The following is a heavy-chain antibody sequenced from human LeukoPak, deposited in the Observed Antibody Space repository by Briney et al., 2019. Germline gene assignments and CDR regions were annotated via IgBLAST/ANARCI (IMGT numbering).Heavy chain of an antibody. Sequence: PGGSLRLSCAASGFTFSSYWMHWVRQAPGKGLVWVSRINSDGSTISYVDSAKGRFTISRDNAKNTLYLQMNSLRGEDTAVYYCAREAMGATMCHLDSWGQGTLVTVSS. V-gene: IGHV3-74*01. CDR3: AREAMGATMCHLDS. CDR2: INSDGSTI. CDR1: GFTFSSYW. J-gene: IGHJ4*02. D-gene: IGHD1-26*01.